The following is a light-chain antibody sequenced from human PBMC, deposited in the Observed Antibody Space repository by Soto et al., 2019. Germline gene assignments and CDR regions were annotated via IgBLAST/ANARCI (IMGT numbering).Light chain of an antibody. J-gene: IGKJ3*01. V-gene: IGKV1-27*01. CDR3: QKYNSAPFT. CDR1: QGIGDY. Sequence: DIQMTQSPSSLSSSVGDRVTITCRASQGIGDYLAWYHQKPGKVPKLLIYAASTLQSGVPSRFSGSGSGTDFTLTISSLQAEAVATYYCQKYNSAPFTFGPGTKVDIK. CDR2: AAS.